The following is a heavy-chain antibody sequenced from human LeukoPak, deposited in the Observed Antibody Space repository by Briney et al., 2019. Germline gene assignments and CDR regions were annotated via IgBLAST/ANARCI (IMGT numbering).Heavy chain of an antibody. D-gene: IGHD2-15*01. CDR1: GGSISSGGYS. V-gene: IGHV4-30-2*01. J-gene: IGHJ5*02. CDR2: IYHSGST. CDR3: ARYWLAKAFDP. Sequence: SETLSLTCAVSGGSISSGGYSWSWIRQPPGKGLEWIGYIYHSGSTYYNPSLKSRVTISVDTSKNQFSLKLSSVTAADTAVYYCARYWLAKAFDPWGQGTLVTVSS.